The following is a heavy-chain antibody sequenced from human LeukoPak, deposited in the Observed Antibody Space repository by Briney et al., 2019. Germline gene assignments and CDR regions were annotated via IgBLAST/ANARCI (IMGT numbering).Heavy chain of an antibody. V-gene: IGHV3-23*01. Sequence: GGSLRLSCAASGFTFSSNYMSWVRQAPGKGLEWVSGISGSGGSVYYAESVEGRFTFSRDNSKNILYLEMNSLTAEDTAVYYCAKDKVTEAGGQDAFDVWGQGTMVTVSS. CDR2: ISGSGGSV. J-gene: IGHJ3*01. CDR1: GFTFSSNY. D-gene: IGHD6-13*01. CDR3: AKDKVTEAGGQDAFDV.